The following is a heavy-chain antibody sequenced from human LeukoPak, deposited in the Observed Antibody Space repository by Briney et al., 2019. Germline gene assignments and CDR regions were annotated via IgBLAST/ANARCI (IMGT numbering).Heavy chain of an antibody. Sequence: SETLSLTCTVSGDSISSDSYYWGWIRQPPGKGLGWIGSVFYSGSTYYNLSRKSRVPISVDTSKNQFSLKLSSVTATDTAVYYCANESGSYLTAEIYYFDYWGQGTLVTVSS. CDR1: GDSISSDSYY. CDR2: VFYSGST. CDR3: ANESGSYLTAEIYYFDY. V-gene: IGHV4-39*01. J-gene: IGHJ4*02. D-gene: IGHD1-26*01.